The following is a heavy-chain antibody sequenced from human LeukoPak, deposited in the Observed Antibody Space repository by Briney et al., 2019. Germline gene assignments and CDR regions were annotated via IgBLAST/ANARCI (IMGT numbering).Heavy chain of an antibody. V-gene: IGHV3-30-3*01. J-gene: IGHJ4*02. CDR3: ARGALTQNAFDY. CDR2: ISYDGSNK. Sequence: GSLRLSCSASGFTFSSYAMHWVRQAPGKGLEWVAVISYDGSNKYYADSVKGRFTISRDNSKNTLYLQMNSLRAEDTAVYYCARGALTQNAFDYWGQGTLVTVSS. CDR1: GFTFSSYA. D-gene: IGHD4-23*01.